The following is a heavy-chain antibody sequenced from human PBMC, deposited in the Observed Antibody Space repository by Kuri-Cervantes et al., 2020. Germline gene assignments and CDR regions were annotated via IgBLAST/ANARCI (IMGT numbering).Heavy chain of an antibody. V-gene: IGHV3-53*01. CDR3: AKGSSGSYWTVDS. J-gene: IGHJ4*02. D-gene: IGHD1-26*01. Sequence: LSLTCAASGFTVSSNYMSWVRQAPGKGLEWVSGIDISGGGTYYADSVRGRFTISRDNSKGTFYLQMNNLRGEDTAVYYCAKGSSGSYWTVDSWGQGTLVTVSS. CDR2: IDISGGGT. CDR1: GFTVSSNY.